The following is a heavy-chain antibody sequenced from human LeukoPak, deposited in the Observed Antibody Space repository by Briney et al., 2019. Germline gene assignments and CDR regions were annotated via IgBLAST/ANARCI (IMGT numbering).Heavy chain of an antibody. Sequence: GASVKVSCKASGYTFTNYYMHWVRQAPGQGLEYMGILDPSAGDTTYAQKSQGRVTMTRDTSTSTVYMELSNLRFEDTAVYYCARTDCSRYSCYKDAFDIWGQGTMVTVSS. J-gene: IGHJ3*02. V-gene: IGHV1-46*01. CDR1: GYTFTNYY. CDR3: ARTDCSRYSCYKDAFDI. D-gene: IGHD2-2*02. CDR2: LDPSAGDT.